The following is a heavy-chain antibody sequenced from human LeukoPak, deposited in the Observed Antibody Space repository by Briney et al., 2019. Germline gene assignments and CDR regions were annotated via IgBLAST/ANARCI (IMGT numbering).Heavy chain of an antibody. CDR2: IIPIFGTA. CDR1: GYTFTSYG. D-gene: IGHD3-10*01. V-gene: IGHV1-69*13. J-gene: IGHJ5*02. CDR3: ARDRSYGSGSYCWPGDWFDP. Sequence: SVKVSCKASGYTFTSYGISWVRQAPGQGLEWMGGIIPIFGTANYAQKFQGRVTITADESTSTAYMELSSLRSEDTAVYYCARDRSYGSGSYCWPGDWFDPWGQGTLVTVSS.